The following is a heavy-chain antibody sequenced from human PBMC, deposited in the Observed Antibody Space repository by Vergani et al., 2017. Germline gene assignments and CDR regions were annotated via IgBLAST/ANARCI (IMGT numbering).Heavy chain of an antibody. CDR2: IYYSGST. D-gene: IGHD3-10*01. J-gene: IGHJ6*03. V-gene: IGHV4-59*08. CDR3: AVGSGSFVFSYYYYYMDV. CDR1: GGPISSYY. Sequence: QVQLQESGPGLVKPSETLSLTCTISGGPISSYYWSWIRQPPGKGLEWIGYIYYSGSTNYNPSLKSRVTISVDTSKNQFSLKLSSVTAADTAVYYCAVGSGSFVFSYYYYYMDVWGKGTTVTVSS.